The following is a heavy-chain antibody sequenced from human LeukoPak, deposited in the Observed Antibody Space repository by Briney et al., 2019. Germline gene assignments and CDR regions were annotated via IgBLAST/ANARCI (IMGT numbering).Heavy chain of an antibody. J-gene: IGHJ4*02. CDR3: ARPVYDFWSGLDY. V-gene: IGHV3-21*01. CDR1: GFTFSSYS. D-gene: IGHD3-3*01. Sequence: GGSLRLSCAASGFTFSSYSVNWVRQAPGKGLEWVSSISSSSSYIYYADSVKGRFTISRDNAKNSLYLQMNSLRAEDTAVYYCARPVYDFWSGLDYWGQGTLVTVSS. CDR2: ISSSSSYI.